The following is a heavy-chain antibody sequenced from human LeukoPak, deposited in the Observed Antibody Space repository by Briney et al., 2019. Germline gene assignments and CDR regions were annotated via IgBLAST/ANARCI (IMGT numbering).Heavy chain of an antibody. Sequence: GGSLRLSCAASGFTFSSYGMHWVRQAPGKGLEWVAVVSYDGSNKYYADSVKGRFTISRDNSKNTLYLQMNSLRAEDTAVYYCARERGYYDFHYWGQGTLVTVSS. J-gene: IGHJ4*02. CDR3: ARERGYYDFHY. D-gene: IGHD3-3*01. CDR2: VSYDGSNK. CDR1: GFTFSSYG. V-gene: IGHV3-30*03.